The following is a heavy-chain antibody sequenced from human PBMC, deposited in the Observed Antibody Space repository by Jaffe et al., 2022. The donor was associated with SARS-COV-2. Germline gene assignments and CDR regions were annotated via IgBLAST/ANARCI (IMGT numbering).Heavy chain of an antibody. Sequence: QLQLQESGPGLVKPSETLSLTCTVSGGSISSSSYYWGWIRQPPGKGLEWIGTFSYSGSTYDNPSLKSRVTTSVDMSKNQFSLKLSSVTAADTAVYFCARSLIGSSRWWGLFDYWGQGMLVTVSS. CDR1: GGSISSSSYY. J-gene: IGHJ4*02. V-gene: IGHV4-39*01. CDR3: ARSLIGSSRWWGLFDY. CDR2: FSYSGST. D-gene: IGHD6-13*01.